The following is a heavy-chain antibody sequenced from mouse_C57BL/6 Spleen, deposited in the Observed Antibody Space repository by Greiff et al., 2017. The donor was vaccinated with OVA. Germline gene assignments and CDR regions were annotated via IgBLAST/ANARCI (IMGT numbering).Heavy chain of an antibody. CDR1: GFSLTSYA. CDR2: IWTGGGT. D-gene: IGHD1-1*01. J-gene: IGHJ1*03. V-gene: IGHV2-9-1*01. CDR3: ARHHYYGSSYGWYFDV. Sequence: VQLQQSGPGLVAPSQSLSITCTVSGFSLTSYAISWVRQPPGKGLEWLGVIWTGGGTNYNSALKSRLSISKDNSKSQVFLKMNSLQTDDTARYYCARHHYYGSSYGWYFDVWGTGTTVTVSS.